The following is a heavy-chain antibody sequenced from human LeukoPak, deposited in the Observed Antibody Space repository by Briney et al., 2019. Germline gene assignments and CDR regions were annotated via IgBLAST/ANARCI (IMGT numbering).Heavy chain of an antibody. V-gene: IGHV1-24*01. CDR3: ATTLYDRSARRYYYYYMDV. J-gene: IGHJ6*03. Sequence: ASVKVSCKASGYTLTELSMHWVGQAPGKGLEWMGGFDPEDGETIYAQKFQGRVTMTEDTSTDTAYMELSSLRSEDTAVYYCATTLYDRSARRYYYYYMDVWGKGTTVTVSS. D-gene: IGHD3-22*01. CDR1: GYTLTELS. CDR2: FDPEDGET.